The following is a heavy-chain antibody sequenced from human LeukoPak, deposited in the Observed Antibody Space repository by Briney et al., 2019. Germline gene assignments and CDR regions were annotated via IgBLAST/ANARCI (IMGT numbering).Heavy chain of an antibody. CDR3: GRIAINANNGMGF. CDR2: SRNKASSYTT. CDR1: GFKFRDHY. D-gene: IGHD1/OR15-1a*01. J-gene: IGHJ6*02. V-gene: IGHV3-72*01. Sequence: GGSLRLSCADSGFKFRDHYIDWVRQAPGKGLEWVGRSRNKASSYTTEYAASVEGRFTISRDVSESSLYLQMNSLRTEDTAVNYCGRIAINANNGMGFWGQGTTVTVSS.